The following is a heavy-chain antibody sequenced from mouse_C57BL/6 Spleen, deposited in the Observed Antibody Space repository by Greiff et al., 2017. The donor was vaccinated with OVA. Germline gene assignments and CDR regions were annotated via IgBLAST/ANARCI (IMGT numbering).Heavy chain of an antibody. CDR3: ARVGPHYFDY. CDR2: ISDGGSYT. D-gene: IGHD4-1*01. CDR1: GFTFSSYA. V-gene: IGHV5-4*03. J-gene: IGHJ2*01. Sequence: EVNVVESGGGLVKPGGSLKLSCAASGFTFSSYAMSWVRQTPEKRLEWVATISDGGSYTYYPDNVKGRFTISRDNAKNNLYLQMSHLKSEDTAMYYCARVGPHYFDYWGQGTTLTVSS.